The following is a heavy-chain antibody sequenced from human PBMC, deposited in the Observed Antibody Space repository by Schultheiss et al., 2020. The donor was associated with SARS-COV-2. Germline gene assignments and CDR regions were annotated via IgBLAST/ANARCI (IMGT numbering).Heavy chain of an antibody. Sequence: GGSLRLSCAASGFTVSSNYMSWVRQAPGKGLEWVSVIYSGGSTYYADSVKGRFTISRDNSKNTLYLQMNSLRAEDTAVYYCAKGIIVGATRGSDYWGQGTLVTVSS. J-gene: IGHJ4*02. CDR2: IYSGGST. CDR3: AKGIIVGATRGSDY. D-gene: IGHD1-26*01. CDR1: GFTVSSNY. V-gene: IGHV3-66*01.